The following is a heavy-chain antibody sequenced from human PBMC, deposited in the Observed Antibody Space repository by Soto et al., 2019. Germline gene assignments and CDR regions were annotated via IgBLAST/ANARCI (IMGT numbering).Heavy chain of an antibody. CDR1: GDSVSSNSVV. D-gene: IGHD3-22*01. Sequence: PSQTLSLTCAISGDSVSSNSVVWNWIRQSPSRGLEWLGRTYYRSQWYYDYAVSVKSRISINPDTSKNQFSLQLNSLTPEDTAVYYCARDYYDSSLLTFAYWGRGTLVTVSS. CDR3: ARDYYDSSLLTFAY. CDR2: TYYRSQWYY. J-gene: IGHJ4*02. V-gene: IGHV6-1*01.